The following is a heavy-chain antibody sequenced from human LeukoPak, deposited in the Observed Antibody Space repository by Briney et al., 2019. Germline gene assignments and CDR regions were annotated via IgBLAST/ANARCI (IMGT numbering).Heavy chain of an antibody. J-gene: IGHJ5*02. V-gene: IGHV3-66*01. CDR2: IYTGGST. Sequence: GGSLRLSCAVSGFTVSNYCMSWVRQAPGKGLEWVSVIYTGGSTHYAASVKGRFTISRDISKNSLFLQMNSLRADDTAVYYCARGHGAWGQGTLVTVSS. D-gene: IGHD5-24*01. CDR3: ARGHGA. CDR1: GFTVSNYC.